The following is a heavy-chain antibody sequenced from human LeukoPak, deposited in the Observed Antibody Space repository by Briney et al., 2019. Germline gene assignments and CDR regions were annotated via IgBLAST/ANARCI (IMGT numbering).Heavy chain of an antibody. J-gene: IGHJ4*02. V-gene: IGHV4-59*01. CDR2: IYYCGST. CDR1: GGSISSYY. Sequence: SETLSLTCTVSGGSISSYYWSWIRQPPGKGLEWIGYIYYCGSTNYIPSLKSRVTISVHTSKHQFSLKLNSVTAADTAVYYCARDAVGHYFDYWGQGTLVTVSS. CDR3: ARDAVGHYFDY. D-gene: IGHD1-26*01.